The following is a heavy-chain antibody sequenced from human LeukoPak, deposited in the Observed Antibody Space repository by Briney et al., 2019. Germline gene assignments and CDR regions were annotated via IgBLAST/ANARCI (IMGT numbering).Heavy chain of an antibody. CDR1: RFTFSNYA. V-gene: IGHV3-23*01. J-gene: IGHJ4*02. CDR3: VKDGGYSSSWPYFDY. Sequence: GGSLRLSCAASRFTFSNYAMSWVRQAPGKGLEWVTEISGSGGNTYFADSVKGRFTSSRDNSKNTLYLQMNSLRAEDTAVYYCVKDGGYSSSWPYFDYWGQGTLVTVSS. D-gene: IGHD6-13*01. CDR2: ISGSGGNT.